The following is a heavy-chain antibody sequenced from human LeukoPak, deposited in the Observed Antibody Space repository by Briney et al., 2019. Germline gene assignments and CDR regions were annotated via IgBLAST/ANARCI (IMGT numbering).Heavy chain of an antibody. V-gene: IGHV5-51*01. Sequence: GESLKISCQVSGYIFTNYWIVWVRQLPGKGLECMGVIYPGDSTTRYSPSFQGQVTISADKSISTAYLQWSSLKASDTAMYYCARRAGYYPSNWFDPWGQGTLVTVSS. CDR1: GYIFTNYW. D-gene: IGHD3-22*01. CDR3: ARRAGYYPSNWFDP. J-gene: IGHJ5*02. CDR2: IYPGDSTT.